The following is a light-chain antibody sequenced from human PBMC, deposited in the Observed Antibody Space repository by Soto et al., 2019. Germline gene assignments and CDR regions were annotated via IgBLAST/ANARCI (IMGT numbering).Light chain of an antibody. V-gene: IGLV1-51*02. CDR1: SSNIGKNY. CDR3: ETGDGSRSAYV. CDR2: EDN. J-gene: IGLJ1*01. Sequence: QSVLTQPPSVSAAPGQKVTISCSGSSSNIGKNYVSWYQQVPGTAPKLLIYEDNIRRSGIPDRFSGSKSGTSATLGITGLRTGDEADYYGETGDGSRSAYVFETGTRATAL.